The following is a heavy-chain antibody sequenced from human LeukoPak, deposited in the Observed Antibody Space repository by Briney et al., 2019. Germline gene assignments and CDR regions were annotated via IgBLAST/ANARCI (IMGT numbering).Heavy chain of an antibody. CDR1: GFTFSSYG. CDR3: ATLYGSWGYFDY. Sequence: GGSLRLSCAAYGFTFSSYGIHWVRQAPGKGLEWVAVISYDGSNKYYADSVKGRFTISRDNSKNTLYLQMNSLRAEDTAVYYCATLYGSWGYFDYWGQGTLVTVSS. J-gene: IGHJ4*02. V-gene: IGHV3-30*03. D-gene: IGHD3-10*01. CDR2: ISYDGSNK.